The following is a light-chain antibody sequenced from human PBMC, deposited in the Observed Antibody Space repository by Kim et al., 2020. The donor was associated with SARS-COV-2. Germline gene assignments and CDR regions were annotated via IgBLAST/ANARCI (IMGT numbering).Light chain of an antibody. CDR2: GAS. J-gene: IGKJ4*01. CDR1: QSVSSN. Sequence: VSPGERATLSCRASQSVSSNLAWYQQKPGQAPRLLIYGASTRATGIPARFSGSGSGTEFTLTISSLQSEDFAVYYCQQYNNWPPLTFGGGTKVDIK. V-gene: IGKV3-15*01. CDR3: QQYNNWPPLT.